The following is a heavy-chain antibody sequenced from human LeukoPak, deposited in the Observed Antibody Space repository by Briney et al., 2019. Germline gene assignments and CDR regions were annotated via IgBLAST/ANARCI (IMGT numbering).Heavy chain of an antibody. CDR3: ARLLRVGSGWCLPDY. V-gene: IGHV4-39*01. J-gene: IGHJ4*02. Sequence: SSETLSLTCTVSGGSISSYYWSWIRQPPGKGLEWIGSIYYSGSTYYNPSLKSRVTMSVDTSKNQFSLRLSSVTAADTAVYYCARLLRVGSGWCLPDYWGQGTLVTVSS. D-gene: IGHD6-19*01. CDR2: IYYSGST. CDR1: GGSISSYY.